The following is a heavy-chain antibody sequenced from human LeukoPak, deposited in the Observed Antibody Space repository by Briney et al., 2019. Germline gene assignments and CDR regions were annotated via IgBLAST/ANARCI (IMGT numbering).Heavy chain of an antibody. D-gene: IGHD2-2*01. J-gene: IGHJ4*02. CDR1: GFTFSSYN. CDR2: INHSGST. Sequence: GSLRLSCEASGFTFSSYNMNWVRQPPGKGLEWIGEINHSGSTNYNPSLKSRVTISVDTSKNQFSLKLSSVTAADTAVYYCVVVPAAMNDYWGQGTLVTVSS. V-gene: IGHV4-34*08. CDR3: VVVPAAMNDY.